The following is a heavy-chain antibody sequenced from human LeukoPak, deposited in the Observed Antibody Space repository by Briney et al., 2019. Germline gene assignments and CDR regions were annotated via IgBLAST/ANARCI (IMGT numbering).Heavy chain of an antibody. CDR2: IWYDGSNK. CDR1: GFTFSSYG. D-gene: IGHD1-26*01. V-gene: IGHV3-33*01. J-gene: IGHJ4*02. CDR3: ARGGSGNFYY. Sequence: PRGSRTLSCAASGFTFSSYGMHWVRQAPGKGLEWVAVIWYDGSNKYYADSVKGRFTISRDNAKNTLYLQMTSLRAEDTAVYYCARGGSGNFYYWGQGTLVTVFS.